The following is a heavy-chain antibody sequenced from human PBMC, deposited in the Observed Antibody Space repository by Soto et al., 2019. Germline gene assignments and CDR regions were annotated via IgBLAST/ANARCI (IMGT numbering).Heavy chain of an antibody. CDR3: AREAYYRSGSYYKSRYWFDP. V-gene: IGHV1-69*01. D-gene: IGHD3-10*01. CDR2: IIPIFGTA. Sequence: QVQLVQSGAEVKKPGSSVKVSCKASGGTFSSYAISWVRQAPGQGLEWMGGIIPIFGTANYAQKFQGRVTITAYESTSTAYMELSSQRSEDTAVYYCAREAYYRSGSYYKSRYWFDPWGQGTLVTVSS. J-gene: IGHJ5*02. CDR1: GGTFSSYA.